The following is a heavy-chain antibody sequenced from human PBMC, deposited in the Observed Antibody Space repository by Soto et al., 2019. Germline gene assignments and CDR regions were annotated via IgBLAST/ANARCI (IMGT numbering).Heavy chain of an antibody. CDR2: IYWDDDK. CDR1: GFSLSTNGMG. V-gene: IGHV2-5*02. D-gene: IGHD3-3*01. Sequence: QITVKESGLTLVKPTETLTLTCTFSGFSLSTNGMGVGWIRQPPGKALEWLALIYWDDDKRYSPSLRSRLTIIKDTSKNHVDLTMTNMDPVDTGTYYCARITRGVDDLDRLWEKFDYWGQGTLVTVSS. CDR3: ARITRGVDDLDRLWEKFDY. J-gene: IGHJ4*02.